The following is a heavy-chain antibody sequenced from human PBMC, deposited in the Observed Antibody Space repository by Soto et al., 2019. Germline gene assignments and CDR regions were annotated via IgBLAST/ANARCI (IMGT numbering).Heavy chain of an antibody. D-gene: IGHD1-7*01. V-gene: IGHV4-4*02. CDR2: IYRTGST. CDR3: ASRDPGTSVDY. Sequence: QVQLQESGPGLVKPSGTLSSTCPVSGASFTSKAWGPWVGQPQGRGLEWIGEIYRTGSTNYNPSLKSRVTISLDKSENQFSLKVTSLTAADTAVYYCASRDPGTSVDYWGQGTLVTVSS. CDR1: GASFTSKAW. J-gene: IGHJ4*02.